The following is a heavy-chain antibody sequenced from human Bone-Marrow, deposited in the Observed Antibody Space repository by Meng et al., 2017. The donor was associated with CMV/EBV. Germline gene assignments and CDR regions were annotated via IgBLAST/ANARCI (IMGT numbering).Heavy chain of an antibody. CDR2: IYYSGST. D-gene: IGHD3-16*01. CDR3: ARVSKDYPHYYYYGMDV. V-gene: IGHV4-39*07. J-gene: IGHJ6*02. Sequence: SETLSLTCTVSGGSISSSSYYWGWIRQPPGKGLEWIGSIYYSGSTYYNPSLKSRVTISVDTSKNQFSLKLSSVTAADTAVYYCARVSKDYPHYYYYGMDVWGQGTTVTVSS. CDR1: GGSISSSSYY.